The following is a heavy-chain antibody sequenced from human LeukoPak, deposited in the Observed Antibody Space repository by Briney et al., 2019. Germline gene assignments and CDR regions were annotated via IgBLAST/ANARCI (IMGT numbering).Heavy chain of an antibody. CDR1: GFTFSTYW. CDR3: AREARDLRNGVDY. V-gene: IGHV3-21*01. J-gene: IGHJ4*02. Sequence: GGSLRLSCAASGFTFSTYWMTWVRQAPGKGLEWVSSISSSSSYIYYADSVKGRFTISRDNAKNSLYLQMNSLRAEDTAVYYCAREARDLRNGVDYWGQGTLVTVSS. CDR2: ISSSSSYI. D-gene: IGHD2-8*01.